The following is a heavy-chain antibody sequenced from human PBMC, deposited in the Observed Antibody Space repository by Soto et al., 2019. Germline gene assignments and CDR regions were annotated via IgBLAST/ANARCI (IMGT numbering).Heavy chain of an antibody. Sequence: GASVKPSCTACGYTFTSYAMHWVRQAPGQRLEWMGWINAGNGNTKYSQKFQGRVTITRDTSASTAYMELSSLRSEDTAVYYCARTDDILTGYCPFDYWGQGTLVTV. D-gene: IGHD3-9*01. V-gene: IGHV1-3*01. CDR3: ARTDDILTGYCPFDY. J-gene: IGHJ4*02. CDR2: INAGNGNT. CDR1: GYTFTSYA.